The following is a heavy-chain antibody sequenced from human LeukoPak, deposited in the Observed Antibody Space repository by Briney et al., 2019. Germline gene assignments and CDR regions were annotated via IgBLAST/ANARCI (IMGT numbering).Heavy chain of an antibody. J-gene: IGHJ4*02. CDR1: GFTFDTYA. Sequence: GGSLRLSCAASGFTFDTYAMTWVRQAPGKGLEWVSAISGGGDSTYYADSVKGRFTIFRDNAKNTLYLQMNSLRAEDTAIYYCAKDTGGSYYGLDYWGQGTLVTVSS. CDR3: AKDTGGSYYGLDY. D-gene: IGHD1-26*01. CDR2: ISGGGDST. V-gene: IGHV3-23*01.